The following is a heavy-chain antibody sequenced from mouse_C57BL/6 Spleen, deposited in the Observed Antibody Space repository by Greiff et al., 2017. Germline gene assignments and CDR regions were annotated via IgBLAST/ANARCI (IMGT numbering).Heavy chain of an antibody. J-gene: IGHJ3*01. CDR1: GFTFTDYY. CDR2: IRNKANGYTT. D-gene: IGHD1-1*01. CDR3: ARYDTTVVAPFAY. Sequence: EVQLVESGGGLVQPGGSLSLSCAASGFTFTDYYMSWVRQPPGKALEWLGFIRNKANGYTTEYSASVKGRFTISRDKSQSILYLQMNALRAEDSATYYCARYDTTVVAPFAYWGQGTLVTVSA. V-gene: IGHV7-3*01.